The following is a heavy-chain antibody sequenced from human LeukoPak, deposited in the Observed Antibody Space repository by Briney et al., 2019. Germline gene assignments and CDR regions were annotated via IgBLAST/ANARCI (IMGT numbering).Heavy chain of an antibody. Sequence: SETLSLTCAVYGGSFSGYYWSWIRQPPGKVLEWIGEINQSGSTNYNPSLKSRVTISADTSKNQFSLKLSSVTAADTAIYYCATEHYDFLTGDYNFGYWGQGTLVTVSS. D-gene: IGHD3-9*01. CDR2: INQSGST. CDR1: GGSFSGYY. J-gene: IGHJ4*02. CDR3: ATEHYDFLTGDYNFGY. V-gene: IGHV4-34*01.